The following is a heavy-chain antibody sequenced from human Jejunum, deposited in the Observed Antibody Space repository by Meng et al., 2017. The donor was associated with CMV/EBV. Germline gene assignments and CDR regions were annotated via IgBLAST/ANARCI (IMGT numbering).Heavy chain of an antibody. CDR1: GYDFSDYG. CDR3: ARKQWEPDY. D-gene: IGHD1-26*01. V-gene: IGHV1-18*01. Sequence: KVSCKTSGYDFSDYGISWVRQARGQGLEWIGWVSSYTDNTKYAPKFQGRVTMTADASTTTAHLELRSLRSDDTAVYHCARKQWEPDYWGQGTLVTVSS. J-gene: IGHJ4*02. CDR2: VSSYTDNT.